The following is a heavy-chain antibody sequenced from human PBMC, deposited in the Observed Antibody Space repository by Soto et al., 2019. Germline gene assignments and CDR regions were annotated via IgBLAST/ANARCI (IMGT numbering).Heavy chain of an antibody. CDR2: IIPIFGTA. CDR1: GGTFSSYA. Sequence: QVQLVQSGAEVKKPGSSVKVSCKASGGTFSSYAISWVRQAPGQVLEWMGGIIPIFGTANYAQKFPWRVKITADESTSTAYMELSSLRSEATALYYCASHSVANSSGYFDDAFDTWGQGTMVTVSS. J-gene: IGHJ3*02. CDR3: ASHSVANSSGYFDDAFDT. V-gene: IGHV1-69*12. D-gene: IGHD3-22*01.